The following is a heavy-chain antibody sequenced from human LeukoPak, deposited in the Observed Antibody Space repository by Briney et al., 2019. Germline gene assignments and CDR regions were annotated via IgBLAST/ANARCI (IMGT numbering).Heavy chain of an antibody. CDR2: IYTSGST. CDR3: AREPAAGSGNY. J-gene: IGHJ4*02. D-gene: IGHD3-10*01. CDR1: GASISSGGYY. Sequence: SETLSLTCTVSGASISSGGYYWSWIRQPAGKGLEWIGRIYTSGSTNYNPSLKSRVTISLDTSKSQFSLKLNSVTAADAAMYYCAREPAAGSGNYWGQGTLVTVSS. V-gene: IGHV4-61*02.